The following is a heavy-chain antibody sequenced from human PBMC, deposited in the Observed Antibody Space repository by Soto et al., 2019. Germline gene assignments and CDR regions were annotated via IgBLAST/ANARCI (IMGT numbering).Heavy chain of an antibody. CDR2: MNPNSGNT. J-gene: IGHJ6*02. CDR1: GYTFTSYD. CDR3: ARYYYDSSGYYYYNGMDV. D-gene: IGHD3-22*01. Sequence: ASVKVSCKASGYTFTSYDINWVRQATGQGLEWMGWMNPNSGNTGYAQKFQGRVTMTRNTSISTAYMELSSLRSEDTAVYYCARYYYDSSGYYYYNGMDVWGQGTTVTVSS. V-gene: IGHV1-8*01.